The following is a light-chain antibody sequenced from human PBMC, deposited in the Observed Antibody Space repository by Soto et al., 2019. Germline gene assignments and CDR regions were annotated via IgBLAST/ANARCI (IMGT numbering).Light chain of an antibody. CDR2: GAS. V-gene: IGKV3-15*01. J-gene: IGKJ1*01. CDR1: QSVSSN. CDR3: KQFNTSPWT. Sequence: EIVMTQSPATLSVSLGERATLSCRASQSVSSNLAWYQQKPGQAPRLLIYGASTRATGIQARFSGSGSGTDFTLTIRSLQPDDFATYYCKQFNTSPWTFGQGTKVDIK.